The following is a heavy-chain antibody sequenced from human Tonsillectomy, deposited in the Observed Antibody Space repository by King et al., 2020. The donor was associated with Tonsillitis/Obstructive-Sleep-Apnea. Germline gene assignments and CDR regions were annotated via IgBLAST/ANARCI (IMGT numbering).Heavy chain of an antibody. Sequence: VQLVESGAEVKKPGASVKVSCKASGYTFTSYGISWVRQAPGQGLEWMGWISAYNGNTNNAQKFQGRVTMTTDKSTSTAYMELRSLRSDDTAVYYCARVSSGSYLGDFDYWGQGTLVTVSS. D-gene: IGHD1-26*01. CDR1: GYTFTSYG. V-gene: IGHV1-18*01. CDR2: ISAYNGNT. CDR3: ARVSSGSYLGDFDY. J-gene: IGHJ4*02.